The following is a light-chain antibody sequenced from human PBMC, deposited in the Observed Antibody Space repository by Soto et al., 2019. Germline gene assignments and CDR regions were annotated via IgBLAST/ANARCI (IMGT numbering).Light chain of an antibody. J-gene: IGKJ5*01. Sequence: EIVLTQSPDTVSLSPGETATLSCRASQSVSSNYLAWYQQKPGQAPRLLIYGASSRATGIPDRFSGSGSGTDFTLNNSRLEPEDFVVFYCQQYDNSITFGQGTRLEI. CDR1: QSVSSNY. CDR2: GAS. V-gene: IGKV3-20*01. CDR3: QQYDNSIT.